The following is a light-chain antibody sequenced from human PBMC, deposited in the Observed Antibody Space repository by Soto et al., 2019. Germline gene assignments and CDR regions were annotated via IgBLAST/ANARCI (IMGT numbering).Light chain of an antibody. Sequence: QSVLTQPASVSGSPGQSITISFTGTSSDVGGYNYVSWYQQHPGKAPKLMIYEVSNRPSGLSNRFSGSKSGNTASLTISGLQAEDEADYYCSSYTNSNTQVFGTGTKVTVL. V-gene: IGLV2-14*01. J-gene: IGLJ1*01. CDR2: EVS. CDR3: SSYTNSNTQV. CDR1: SSDVGGYNY.